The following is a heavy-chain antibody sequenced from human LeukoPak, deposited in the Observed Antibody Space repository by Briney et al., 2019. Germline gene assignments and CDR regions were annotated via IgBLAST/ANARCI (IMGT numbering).Heavy chain of an antibody. Sequence: RRCPRPSCAASGFTFTSYVVHWGRQAPGNGLEWEAVIPNEGSTKYYIDSVKGRFTYPRDNSKNTLYLQMISLRAEDTAVYYCAKDQIGWAPGYVSGPLDQWGQGTLVTVSS. D-gene: IGHD6-19*01. J-gene: IGHJ4*02. V-gene: IGHV3-30*18. CDR1: GFTFTSYV. CDR3: AKDQIGWAPGYVSGPLDQ. CDR2: IPNEGSTK.